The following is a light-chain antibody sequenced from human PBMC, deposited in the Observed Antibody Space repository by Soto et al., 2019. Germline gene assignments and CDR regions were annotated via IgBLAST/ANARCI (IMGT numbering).Light chain of an antibody. CDR3: SSYAGNRIFVV. CDR1: SSDVGSYNL. J-gene: IGLJ2*01. CDR2: EDS. Sequence: QSALTQPASMSGSPGQSITISCTGTSSDVGSYNLVSWYQQHPGKAPKVIIYEDSRRPSGISSRFSRSKSAHTASLTISGLQAEEAADYYCSSYAGNRIFVVFGGGTKLTVL. V-gene: IGLV2-23*02.